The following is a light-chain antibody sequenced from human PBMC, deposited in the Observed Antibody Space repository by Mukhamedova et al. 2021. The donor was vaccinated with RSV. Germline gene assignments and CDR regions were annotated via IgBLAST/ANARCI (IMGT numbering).Light chain of an antibody. CDR3: QQISTSPT. V-gene: IGKV1-39*01. Sequence: GKAPELLISSAFDLQSGVPSRFSGSRSGTDFTLTISSLQLEDFATYYCQQISTSPTFVGGTTWEIK. J-gene: IGKJ4*01. CDR2: SAF.